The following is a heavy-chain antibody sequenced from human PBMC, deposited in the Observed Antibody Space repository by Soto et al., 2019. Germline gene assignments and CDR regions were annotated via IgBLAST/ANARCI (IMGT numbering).Heavy chain of an antibody. CDR1: GFTFSSYA. D-gene: IGHD3-3*01. CDR3: AKSDWSGYYTGIVTPYYYYMDV. J-gene: IGHJ6*03. V-gene: IGHV3-23*01. CDR2: ISGSGGST. Sequence: GGSLRLSCAASGFTFSSYAMSWVRQAPGKGLEWVSAISGSGGSTYYADSVKGRFTISRDNSKNTLYLQMNSLRAEDTAVYYCAKSDWSGYYTGIVTPYYYYMDVWGKGTTVTVSS.